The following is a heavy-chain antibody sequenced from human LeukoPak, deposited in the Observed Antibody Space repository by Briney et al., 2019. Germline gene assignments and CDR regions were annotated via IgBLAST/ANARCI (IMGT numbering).Heavy chain of an antibody. CDR2: IFYSGST. CDR1: GYSISSGYY. CDR3: AAANTGFRVDS. Sequence: SETLSLTCTVSGYSISSGYYWGWIRQPPGKGLEWLGYIFYSGSTNYNPSLQSRVTISVDTSKNQFSLKLSSVTAADTAVYYCAAANTGFRVDSWGQGTLVTVSS. J-gene: IGHJ4*02. D-gene: IGHD3-10*01. V-gene: IGHV4-61*01.